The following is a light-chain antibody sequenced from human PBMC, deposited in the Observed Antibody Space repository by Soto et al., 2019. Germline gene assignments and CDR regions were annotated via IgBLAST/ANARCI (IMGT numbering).Light chain of an antibody. J-gene: IGKJ1*01. CDR1: QSVSNNY. CDR2: GAS. Sequence: EMVLAQSPGTVSLSPGERATLSCRASQSVSNNYLAWYQQKPGQAPRLLIYGASNRATGIPDRFSGSGSGTDFTLTISRLEPEDLAVYYCQQYGSPPWTFDQGTEVDIK. V-gene: IGKV3-20*01. CDR3: QQYGSPPWT.